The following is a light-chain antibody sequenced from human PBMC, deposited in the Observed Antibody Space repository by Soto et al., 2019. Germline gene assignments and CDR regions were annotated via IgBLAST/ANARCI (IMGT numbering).Light chain of an antibody. V-gene: IGKV1-39*01. J-gene: IGKJ1*01. Sequence: DIQMTQSPSSLSASVGDRFTITCRASQSIRNYLNWYQQKPGKAPKLLIYAASSMQSGVPSRFSGSGSETDFTLTISSLQPDDSATYYCQQSFSPLWTFGQGTKVEV. CDR1: QSIRNY. CDR2: AAS. CDR3: QQSFSPLWT.